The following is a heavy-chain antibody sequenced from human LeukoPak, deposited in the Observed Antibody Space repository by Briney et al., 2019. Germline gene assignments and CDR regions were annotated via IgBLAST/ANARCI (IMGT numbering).Heavy chain of an antibody. V-gene: IGHV3-21*01. CDR3: ARVGYDGTGYYSLGNY. CDR1: GFTFGNYG. D-gene: IGHD3-22*01. Sequence: GGSLRLSCAASGFTFGNYGMSWVRQAPGKGLEWVSSITRSSIYIYYADSVKGRFTISRDNAKNSLYLQMNSLRAEDTAVYYCARVGYDGTGYYSLGNYWGQGTLVSVSS. J-gene: IGHJ4*02. CDR2: ITRSSIYI.